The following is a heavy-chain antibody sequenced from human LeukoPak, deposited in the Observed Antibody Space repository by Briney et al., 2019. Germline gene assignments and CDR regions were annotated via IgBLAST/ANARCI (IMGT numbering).Heavy chain of an antibody. D-gene: IGHD2-2*02. CDR1: GGTFNNYA. Sequence: SVKVSCKVSGGTFNNYAIHWVRQAPGQGLEWMGRIIPIFGTANYAQKFQGRVTITTDESTSTAYMELSSLRSEDTAVYYCARDRTGSTSCYKGLCYYYYMDVWGKGTTVTVSS. CDR2: IIPIFGTA. V-gene: IGHV1-69*05. CDR3: ARDRTGSTSCYKGLCYYYYMDV. J-gene: IGHJ6*03.